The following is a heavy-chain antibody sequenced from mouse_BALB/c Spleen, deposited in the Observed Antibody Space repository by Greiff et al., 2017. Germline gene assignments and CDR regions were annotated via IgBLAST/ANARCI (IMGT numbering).Heavy chain of an antibody. J-gene: IGHJ4*01. V-gene: IGHV2-9-2*01. Sequence: QVQLKESGPGLVAPSQSLSITCTVSGFSLTSYDISWIRQPPGKGLEWLGVIWTGGGTNYNSAFMSRLSISKDNSKSQVFLKMNSLQTDDTAIYYCVRVYGNYYYAMDYWGQGTSVTVSS. CDR3: VRVYGNYYYAMDY. D-gene: IGHD2-1*01. CDR1: GFSLTSYD. CDR2: IWTGGGT.